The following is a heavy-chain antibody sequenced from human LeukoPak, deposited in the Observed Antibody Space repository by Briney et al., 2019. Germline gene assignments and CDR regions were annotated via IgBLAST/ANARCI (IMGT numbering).Heavy chain of an antibody. J-gene: IGHJ4*02. D-gene: IGHD2-2*01. CDR3: ARGRRYCSSTSCYQEDY. CDR2: MYTSGST. Sequence: SQTPSLPCTVSGGSISSATYYWSWIRQPAGKGLEWVGHMYTSGSTNYNPSLKSRVSISVDTSKNQSSLKLNSVTAADTAVYYCARGRRYCSSTSCYQEDYWGQGTLVTVSS. V-gene: IGHV4-61*09. CDR1: GGSISSATYY.